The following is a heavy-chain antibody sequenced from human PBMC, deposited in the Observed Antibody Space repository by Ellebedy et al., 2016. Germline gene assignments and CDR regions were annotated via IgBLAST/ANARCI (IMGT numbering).Heavy chain of an antibody. D-gene: IGHD3-22*01. V-gene: IGHV3-74*01. Sequence: GESLKISXAASGFTFSSYWMHWVRQAPGKGLVWVSRINSDGTSLSYADSVQGRFTISRDNAKNTLYLQMNSLRAEDTAVYYCARAVSNYYDCSGSGYWGQGTLVTVSS. J-gene: IGHJ4*02. CDR1: GFTFSSYW. CDR2: INSDGTSL. CDR3: ARAVSNYYDCSGSGY.